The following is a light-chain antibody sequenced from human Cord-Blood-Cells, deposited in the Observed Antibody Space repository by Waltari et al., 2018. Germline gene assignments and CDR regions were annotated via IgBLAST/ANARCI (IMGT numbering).Light chain of an antibody. CDR3: QAWDSSTGV. J-gene: IGLJ3*02. Sequence: SYELPQPPSVSVSPGQTASITCSGDTLGDKYACWYQQKPGQSPGLVIYQDSKRPSGIPERFSGSNSGNTATLTISGTQAMDEADYYCQAWDSSTGVFGGGTKLTVL. V-gene: IGLV3-1*01. CDR2: QDS. CDR1: TLGDKY.